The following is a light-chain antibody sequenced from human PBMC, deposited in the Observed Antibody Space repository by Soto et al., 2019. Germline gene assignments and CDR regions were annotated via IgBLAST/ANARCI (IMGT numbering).Light chain of an antibody. J-gene: IGKJ3*01. CDR1: QSVSNY. V-gene: IGKV3-11*01. CDR2: DTS. Sequence: EIVLTQSPATLSLSPGERATLSCRASQSVSNYLAWYQQKPGQAPRLLIYDTSNRATGIPARFSGSGSGTDFTLTISSLEPEDSAVYYCQQRTNWPRSFTFGPGTKVDLK. CDR3: QQRTNWPRSFT.